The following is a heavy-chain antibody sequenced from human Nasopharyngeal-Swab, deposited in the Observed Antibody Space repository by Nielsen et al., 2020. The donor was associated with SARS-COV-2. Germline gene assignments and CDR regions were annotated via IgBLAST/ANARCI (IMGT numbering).Heavy chain of an antibody. V-gene: IGHV3-23*01. D-gene: IGHD3-22*01. J-gene: IGHJ4*02. CDR1: GFTVSSNY. Sequence: GGSLRLSCAASGFTVSSNYMSWVRQAPGKGLEWVSAISGRGGSTYYADSVKGRFTISRDNSKNTLYLQMNSLRAEDTAVYYCAKDGSSGYYQLHFDYWGQGTLVTVSS. CDR3: AKDGSSGYYQLHFDY. CDR2: ISGRGGST.